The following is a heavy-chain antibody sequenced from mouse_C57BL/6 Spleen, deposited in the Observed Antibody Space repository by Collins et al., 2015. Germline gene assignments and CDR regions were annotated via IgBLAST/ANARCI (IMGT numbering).Heavy chain of an antibody. D-gene: IGHD1-1*01. Sequence: QVQLKQSGAELVRPGASVKLSCKASGYTFTDYYINWVKQRPGQGLEWIARIYPGSGNTYYNEKFKGKATLTAEKSSSTAYMQLSSLTSEDSAVYFCARGGTTVVVPFDYWGQGTTLTVSS. CDR1: GYTFTDYY. V-gene: IGHV1-76*01. CDR3: ARGGTTVVVPFDY. CDR2: IYPGSGNT. J-gene: IGHJ2*01.